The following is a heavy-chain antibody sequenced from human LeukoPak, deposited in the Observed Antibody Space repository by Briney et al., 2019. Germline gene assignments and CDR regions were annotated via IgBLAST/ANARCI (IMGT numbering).Heavy chain of an antibody. CDR3: ATSIAAAGNFDY. CDR1: GFTFSNSW. Sequence: GGSLRLSCAASGFTFSNSWMHWVRQAPGKGLVWVSRTDPNGITTYADSVKGRFTISRNNAKNTLYLQMNSLRAEDTAVYYCATSIAAAGNFDYWGQGTLVTVSS. CDR2: TDPNGIT. D-gene: IGHD6-13*01. V-gene: IGHV3-74*03. J-gene: IGHJ4*02.